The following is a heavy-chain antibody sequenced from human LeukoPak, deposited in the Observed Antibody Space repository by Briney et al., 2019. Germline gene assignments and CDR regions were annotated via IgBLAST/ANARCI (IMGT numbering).Heavy chain of an antibody. CDR3: ARAFCGGDCYTYYYYYYMDV. J-gene: IGHJ6*03. CDR1: GFTFSSYW. CDR2: IKQDGSEK. D-gene: IGHD2-21*01. V-gene: IGHV3-7*01. Sequence: PGGSPRLSCAASGFTFSSYWMSWVRQAPGKGLEWVANIKQDGSEKYYVGSVKGRFTISRDNAKNSLYLQMNSLRAEDTAVYYCARAFCGGDCYTYYYYYYMDVWGKGTTVTVSS.